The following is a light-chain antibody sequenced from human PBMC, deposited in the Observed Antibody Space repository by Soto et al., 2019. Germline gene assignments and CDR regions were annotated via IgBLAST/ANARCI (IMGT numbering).Light chain of an antibody. CDR2: DVS. V-gene: IGKV1-5*01. J-gene: IGKJ4*01. CDR3: QQYSSYPIT. CDR1: QSISRW. Sequence: DIQMTQSPSTLSASVGDRVTITCRASQSISRWLAWYRQKPGKAPKVVIYDVSTLAFGVPSRISGSGSGTEFTLTIRSLQPDDFATYYCQQYSSYPITFGGGTKVDIK.